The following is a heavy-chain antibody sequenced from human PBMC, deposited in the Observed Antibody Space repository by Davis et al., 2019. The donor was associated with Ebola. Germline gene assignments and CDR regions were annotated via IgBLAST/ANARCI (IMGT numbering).Heavy chain of an antibody. Sequence: GESLKIPCAASGFTFSSYAMHWVRQAPGKGLEWVSAISGSGGSTYYADSVKGRFTISRDNSKKTLYLQMNSLRAEDTAVYYCAKSGLSFGVVKYHYGMDVWGKGTTVTVSS. D-gene: IGHD3-3*01. CDR2: ISGSGGST. CDR1: GFTFSSYA. V-gene: IGHV3-23*01. CDR3: AKSGLSFGVVKYHYGMDV. J-gene: IGHJ6*04.